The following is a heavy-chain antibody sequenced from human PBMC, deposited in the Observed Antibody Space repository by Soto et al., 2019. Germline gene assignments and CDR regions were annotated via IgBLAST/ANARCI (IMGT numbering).Heavy chain of an antibody. CDR1: GGSISTDY. D-gene: IGHD6-19*01. J-gene: IGHJ4*02. Sequence: SETLSLTFTVSGGSISTDYWSWIRQPPGKGLEWISYFYYSGSTNYNHSLKSRVTISVETSKNQISLKLSSATAADTAVYYCARAYGGGGWTFHXWGPGTLVTVSX. V-gene: IGHV4-59*01. CDR2: FYYSGST. CDR3: ARAYGGGGWTFHX.